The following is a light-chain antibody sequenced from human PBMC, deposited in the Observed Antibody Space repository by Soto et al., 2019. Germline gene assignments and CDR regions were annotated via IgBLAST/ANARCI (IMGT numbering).Light chain of an antibody. CDR3: QHYNNWPPLT. V-gene: IGKV3-15*01. CDR1: QSISSN. Sequence: EIVMTQSPATLSLSPGERATLSCRASQSISSNLAWYQQKPGQAPRLLLYGASTRAPDIPARFSGSGSGTEFTLTISSLQSADFAVYYCQHYNNWPPLTFGGGTKVDIK. CDR2: GAS. J-gene: IGKJ4*01.